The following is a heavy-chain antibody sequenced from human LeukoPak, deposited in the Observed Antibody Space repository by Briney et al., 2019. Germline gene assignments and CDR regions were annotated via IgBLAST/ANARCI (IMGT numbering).Heavy chain of an antibody. CDR3: AKDLSSGWFLLPNWFDP. D-gene: IGHD6-19*01. V-gene: IGHV3-23*01. CDR2: ISGSGGST. Sequence: GGSLRLSCAASGFTFSSYAMSWVRQAPGKGLEWVSAISGSGGSTYYADSVKGRFTISRDNSKNTLYLQMNSLRAEDTAVYYCAKDLSSGWFLLPNWFDPWGQGTLVTVSS. J-gene: IGHJ5*02. CDR1: GFTFSSYA.